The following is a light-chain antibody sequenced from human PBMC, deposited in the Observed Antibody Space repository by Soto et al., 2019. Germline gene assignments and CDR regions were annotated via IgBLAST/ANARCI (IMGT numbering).Light chain of an antibody. V-gene: IGKV3-20*01. CDR1: QSVRYNY. Sequence: EIVLTQSPGTLSLSPGEGATLSCRASQSVRYNYLAWYQQKPGQAPRLLIYGVSTRATGIPDRFSGSGSGTGFTLTISRLDPEDFAVYYCQQYGTSPRTFGQGTKVDIK. CDR2: GVS. J-gene: IGKJ1*01. CDR3: QQYGTSPRT.